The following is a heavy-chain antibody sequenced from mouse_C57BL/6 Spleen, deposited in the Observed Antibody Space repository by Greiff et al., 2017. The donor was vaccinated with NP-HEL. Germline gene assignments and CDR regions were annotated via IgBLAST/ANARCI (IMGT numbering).Heavy chain of an antibody. J-gene: IGHJ2*01. CDR1: GYSITSGYY. CDR2: ISYDGSN. V-gene: IGHV3-6*01. CDR3: ARDSGNYFDY. Sequence: EVKLLESGPGLVKPSQSLSLTCSVTGYSITSGYYWNWIRQFPGNKLEWMGYISYDGSNNYNPSLKNRISITRDTSKNQLFLKLNSVTTEDTATYYCARDSGNYFDYWGQGTTLTVSS. D-gene: IGHD1-1*02.